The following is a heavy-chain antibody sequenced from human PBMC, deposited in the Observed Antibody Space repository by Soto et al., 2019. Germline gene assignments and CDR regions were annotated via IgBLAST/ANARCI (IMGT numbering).Heavy chain of an antibody. V-gene: IGHV1-3*01. J-gene: IGHJ6*02. CDR1: GYTFTSYV. CDR3: ARELGTVGRDISVYYYDMDV. Sequence: GASVKVSCTASGYTFTSYVIHWVRQAPGQGLEWMGCVNAAKGDTKYSQKFQGRATLSRDTSASTAYMELSSLRSEDTAVYYCARELGTVGRDISVYYYDMDVWGQGTTVIVYS. D-gene: IGHD3-22*01. CDR2: VNAAKGDT.